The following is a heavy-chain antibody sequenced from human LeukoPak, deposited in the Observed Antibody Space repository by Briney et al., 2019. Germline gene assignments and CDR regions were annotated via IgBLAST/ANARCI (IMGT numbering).Heavy chain of an antibody. D-gene: IGHD5-12*01. CDR2: IESDGSIT. CDR1: GFTFSNYA. J-gene: IGHJ4*02. CDR3: ARGDSGYPTN. Sequence: QAGGSLRLSCAASGFTFSNYAMSWVRQAPGKGLVWVSRIESDGSITDYADSVKGRFTISRDNAKNTLYLQMNSLRAEDTGVYYCARGDSGYPTNWGQGTLVIVSS. V-gene: IGHV3-74*01.